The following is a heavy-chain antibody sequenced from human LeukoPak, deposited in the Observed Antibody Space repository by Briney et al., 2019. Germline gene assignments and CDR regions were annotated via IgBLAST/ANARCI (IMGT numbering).Heavy chain of an antibody. CDR3: ARGRSGGNAFDY. V-gene: IGHV1-2*06. Sequence: ASVKVSCKASGYTFTGYYMHWVRQAPGQGLEWMGRINPNSGGTNYAQKFQGRVTMTRDTSISTAYMELSRLRSDDTAVYYCARGRSGGNAFDYWGQGTLVTVFS. D-gene: IGHD2-15*01. CDR2: INPNSGGT. J-gene: IGHJ4*02. CDR1: GYTFTGYY.